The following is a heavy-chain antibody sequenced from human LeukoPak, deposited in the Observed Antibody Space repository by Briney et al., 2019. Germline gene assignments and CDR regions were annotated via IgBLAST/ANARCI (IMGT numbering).Heavy chain of an antibody. CDR3: ARGIVGATLFDY. J-gene: IGHJ4*02. CDR1: GFTFSSYG. D-gene: IGHD1-26*01. CDR2: IRYDGSNK. V-gene: IGHV3-30*02. Sequence: GGSLRLSCAASGFTFSSYGMHWVRQAPGKGLEWVAFIRYDGSNKYYADSVKGRFTISRDNSKNTLYLQMNSLRAEDTAVYYCARGIVGATLFDYWGQGTLVTVSS.